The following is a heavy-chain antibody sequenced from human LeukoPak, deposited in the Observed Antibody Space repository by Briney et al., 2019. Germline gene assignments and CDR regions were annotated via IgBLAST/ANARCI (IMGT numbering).Heavy chain of an antibody. J-gene: IGHJ6*03. CDR3: ARDGDSYGPTYYYYMDV. D-gene: IGHD5-18*01. CDR2: IYTSGST. V-gene: IGHV4-4*07. CDR1: GGSVSSYY. Sequence: SETLSLTCTVSGGSVSSYYWSWIRQPAGKGLEWIGRIYTSGSTNYNPSLKSRVTMSVDTSKNQFSLKLSSVTAADTAVYYCARDGDSYGPTYYYYMDVWGKGTTVTVSS.